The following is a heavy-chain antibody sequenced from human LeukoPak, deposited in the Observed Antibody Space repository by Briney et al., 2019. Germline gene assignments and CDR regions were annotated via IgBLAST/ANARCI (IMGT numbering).Heavy chain of an antibody. V-gene: IGHV4-4*02. CDR1: GDSISSTNW. CDR3: ARIPTDGYDGNYFYYYYGMDV. D-gene: IGHD1-26*01. CDR2: TYHSGST. Sequence: SETLSLTCAVSGDSISSTNWWSWVRQPPGKGLEWIGETYHSGSTNYNPSLKSRVTISVDKSKNHFSLNLYSVTAADTAVYYCARIPTDGYDGNYFYYYYGMDVWGQGTTVTVSS. J-gene: IGHJ6*02.